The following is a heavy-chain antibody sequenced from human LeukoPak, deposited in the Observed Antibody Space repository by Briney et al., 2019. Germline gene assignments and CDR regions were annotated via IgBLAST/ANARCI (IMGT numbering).Heavy chain of an antibody. CDR2: IYYRGST. V-gene: IGHV4-61*01. J-gene: IGHJ5*01. CDR1: GGSVSSGLHY. CDR3: ARDSHFCSGISCDLGWFDP. D-gene: IGHD2-2*01. Sequence: SETLSLTCTVSGGSVSSGLHYWNWIRQPPGKGLEWIGYIYYRGSTDYNPSLKCRVTMSVDTSKNQFSLKLRSVTAADTAVYYCARDSHFCSGISCDLGWFDPWGQGTLVTVSS.